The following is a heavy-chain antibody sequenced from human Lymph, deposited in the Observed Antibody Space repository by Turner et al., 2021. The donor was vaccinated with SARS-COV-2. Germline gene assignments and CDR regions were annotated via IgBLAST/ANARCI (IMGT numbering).Heavy chain of an antibody. V-gene: IGHV3-30*18. D-gene: IGHD1-26*01. J-gene: IGHJ5*02. Sequence: QVQLVESGGGVVQPGRSLRLSCAASGFTFPSYGMHWVRQAPGKGLEWRAVISYDGSNKFYADSVKGRFTISRDNSKNTLYLQMNRLRVEDTAVYYCAKDNSGSYDTSWFDPWGQGTLVTVSS. CDR1: GFTFPSYG. CDR3: AKDNSGSYDTSWFDP. CDR2: ISYDGSNK.